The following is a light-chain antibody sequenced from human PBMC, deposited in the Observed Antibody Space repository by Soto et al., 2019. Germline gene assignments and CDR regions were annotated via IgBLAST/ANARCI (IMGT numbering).Light chain of an antibody. V-gene: IGKV1-9*01. Sequence: DIQLTQSPSFLSASVGDRVTITCRASQGISTFLAWYQQKPGKAPKVLILVASSLESGVPSRFSGSGSGTDFTLTISSLQPEDFATYYCQQSYSSRLTFGGGTKVEIK. CDR3: QQSYSSRLT. J-gene: IGKJ4*01. CDR1: QGISTF. CDR2: VAS.